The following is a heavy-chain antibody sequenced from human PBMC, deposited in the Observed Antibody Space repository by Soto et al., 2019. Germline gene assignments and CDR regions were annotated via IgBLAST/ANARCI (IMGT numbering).Heavy chain of an antibody. D-gene: IGHD5-12*01. CDR1: GFTFSSYE. Sequence: PGGSLRLSCAASGFTFSSYEMNWVRQAPGKGLEWVSYISSSGSTIYYADSVKGRFTISRDNAKNSLYLQMNSLRAEDTAVYYCARNPRGYYGMDVWGQGTTVTVSS. J-gene: IGHJ6*02. CDR3: ARNPRGYYGMDV. CDR2: ISSSGSTI. V-gene: IGHV3-48*03.